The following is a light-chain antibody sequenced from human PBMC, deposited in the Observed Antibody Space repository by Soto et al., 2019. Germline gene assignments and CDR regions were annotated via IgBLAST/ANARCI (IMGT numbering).Light chain of an antibody. J-gene: IGKJ4*01. V-gene: IGKV3-15*01. Sequence: EIVMTQSPATLSVSPGERATLSCRASQSVSSDLAWYQQKPGQAPRLLIYGASTRATGIPARFSGSGSGTEFTLTISSLQSEDFVVYYCQQYNNRPLTFGGGTKVEIK. CDR3: QQYNNRPLT. CDR2: GAS. CDR1: QSVSSD.